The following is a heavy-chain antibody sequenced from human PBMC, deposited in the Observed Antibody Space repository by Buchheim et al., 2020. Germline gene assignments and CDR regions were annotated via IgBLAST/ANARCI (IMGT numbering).Heavy chain of an antibody. CDR1: GGSISSYY. V-gene: IGHV4-59*01. CDR2: IYYSGST. D-gene: IGHD1-26*01. Sequence: QVQLQESGPGLVKPSETLSPTCTVSGGSISSYYWSWIRQPPGKGLEWIGYIYYSGSTNYNPSLKSRVTISVDTSKNQFSLKLSSVTAADTAVYYCARGISGSYYVDYWGQGTL. J-gene: IGHJ4*02. CDR3: ARGISGSYYVDY.